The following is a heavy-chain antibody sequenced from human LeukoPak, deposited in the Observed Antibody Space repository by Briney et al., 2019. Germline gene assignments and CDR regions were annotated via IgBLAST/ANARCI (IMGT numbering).Heavy chain of an antibody. CDR2: INWNGGST. Sequence: GGSLRLSCAASGFSFDDYAMSWVRQAPGKGLEWVAGINWNGGSTGYADSEKGRFTISRDNAKNSLYLQMNSLRAEDTALYYCARESVTSWNDYWGQGTLVTVSS. J-gene: IGHJ4*02. CDR1: GFSFDDYA. CDR3: ARESVTSWNDY. D-gene: IGHD4-17*01. V-gene: IGHV3-20*04.